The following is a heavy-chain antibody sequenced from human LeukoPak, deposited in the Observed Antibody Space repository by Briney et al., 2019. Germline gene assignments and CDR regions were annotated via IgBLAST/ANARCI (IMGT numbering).Heavy chain of an antibody. CDR2: IYTSGST. CDR3: ARAHYVWGSYPGNWFDP. CDR1: GGSISSYY. V-gene: IGHV4-4*07. D-gene: IGHD3-16*02. Sequence: PSGTLSLTCTVSGGSISSYYWSWIRQPAGKGLEWIGRIYTSGSTNYNPSLKSRVTMSVDTSKNQFSLKLSSVTAADTAVYYCARAHYVWGSYPGNWFDPWGQGTLVTVSS. J-gene: IGHJ5*02.